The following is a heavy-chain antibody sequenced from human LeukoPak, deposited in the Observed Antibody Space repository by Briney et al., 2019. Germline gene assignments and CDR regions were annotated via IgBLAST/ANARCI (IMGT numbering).Heavy chain of an antibody. V-gene: IGHV4-34*01. Sequence: SETRSLTCAVYGGSFSSYYWAWIRQPPGKGLEWIGEINHSGSTTYNPSLKSRVTMSVDTSQNQFSLKLSSVTAADTAVYYCARGDRYCSSTSCYESFIDYWGQGTLVTVSS. CDR2: INHSGST. CDR1: GGSFSSYY. J-gene: IGHJ4*02. D-gene: IGHD2-2*01. CDR3: ARGDRYCSSTSCYESFIDY.